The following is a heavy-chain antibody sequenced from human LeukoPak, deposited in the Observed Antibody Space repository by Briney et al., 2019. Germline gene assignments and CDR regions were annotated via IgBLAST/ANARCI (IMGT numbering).Heavy chain of an antibody. V-gene: IGHV1-69*13. CDR2: IIPIFGTA. J-gene: IGHJ6*02. CDR3: ATSYGDYPFYYGMDV. CDR1: GGTFSSYA. Sequence: ASVKVSFKASGGTFSSYAISWVRQAPGQGLEWMGGIIPIFGTANYAQKFQGRVTITADESTSTAYMELSSLRSEDTAVYYCATSYGDYPFYYGMDVWGQGTTVTVSS. D-gene: IGHD4-17*01.